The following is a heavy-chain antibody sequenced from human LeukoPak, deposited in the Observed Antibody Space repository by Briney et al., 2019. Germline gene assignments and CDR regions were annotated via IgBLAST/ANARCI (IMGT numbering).Heavy chain of an antibody. CDR3: AKSYYDFWSGYYILGYFDY. V-gene: IGHV3-23*01. D-gene: IGHD3-3*01. Sequence: GGSLRLSCAASGFTFSSYAMSWVRQAPGKGLEWVSAISGSGGSTYYADSVKGRFTISRDNSKNTLYLQMNSLRAEDTAVYYCAKSYYDFWSGYYILGYFDYWGQGPLVTVSS. J-gene: IGHJ4*02. CDR2: ISGSGGST. CDR1: GFTFSSYA.